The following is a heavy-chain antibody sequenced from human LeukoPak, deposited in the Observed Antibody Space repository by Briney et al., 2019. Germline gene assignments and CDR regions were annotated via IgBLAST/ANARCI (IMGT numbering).Heavy chain of an antibody. CDR3: ARGYCSSSTCYPYYYGMDV. CDR1: GYTFTSYG. V-gene: IGHV1-18*01. D-gene: IGHD2-2*01. CDR2: ISAYNGNT. J-gene: IGHJ6*02. Sequence: ASVKVSCKASGYTFTSYGISWVRQAPGQGLEWMGWISAYNGNTNYAQKLQGRVTMTTDTSTSTSYMELRSLISDDTAVYFCARGYCSSSTCYPYYYGMDVWGQGTTVTVSS.